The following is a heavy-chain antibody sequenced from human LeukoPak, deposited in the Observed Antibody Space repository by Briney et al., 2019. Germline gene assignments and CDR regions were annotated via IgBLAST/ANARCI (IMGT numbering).Heavy chain of an antibody. V-gene: IGHV3-15*01. CDR2: IKSKTDGGTT. D-gene: IGHD3-10*01. Sequence: GGSLRLSCAASGFIFSSYAMHWVRQAPGKGLEWVGRIKSKTDGGTTDYAAPVKGRFTISRDDSKNTLYLQMNSLKTEDTAVYYCTTEGDGSGSYAPRLRYYYYGMDVWGKGTTVTVSS. CDR3: TTEGDGSGSYAPRLRYYYYGMDV. CDR1: GFIFSSYA. J-gene: IGHJ6*04.